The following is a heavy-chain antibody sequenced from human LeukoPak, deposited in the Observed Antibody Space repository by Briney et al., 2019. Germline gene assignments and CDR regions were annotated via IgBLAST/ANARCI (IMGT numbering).Heavy chain of an antibody. D-gene: IGHD6-19*01. CDR1: GFTFDNHG. CDR3: AGGDRNGWYFDY. Sequence: GGSLRLSCAASGFTFDNHGMCWVRHAPGKGLEWVSGINWNGGSTGYADSVKSRFTISRDNAKNSLYLQMSSLRAEDTALYYCAGGDRNGWYFDYWGEGTLVTVSS. V-gene: IGHV3-20*04. J-gene: IGHJ4*02. CDR2: INWNGGST.